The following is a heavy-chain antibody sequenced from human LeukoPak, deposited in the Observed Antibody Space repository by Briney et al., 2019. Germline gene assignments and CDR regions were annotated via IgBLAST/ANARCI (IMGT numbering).Heavy chain of an antibody. CDR3: ARQDLEDSDILTGTRWFDP. D-gene: IGHD3-9*01. CDR2: IYPGDSDT. V-gene: IGHV5-51*01. Sequence: GESLKISCKGSGYSFTSYWIGWLRQMPGKGLEWMGIIYPGDSDTRYSPSFQGQVTISADKSISTAYLQWSSLKASDTAMYYCARQDLEDSDILTGTRWFDPWGQGTLVTVSS. J-gene: IGHJ5*02. CDR1: GYSFTSYW.